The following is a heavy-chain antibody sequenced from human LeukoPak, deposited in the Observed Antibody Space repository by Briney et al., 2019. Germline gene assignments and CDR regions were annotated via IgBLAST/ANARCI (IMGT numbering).Heavy chain of an antibody. V-gene: IGHV3-30*04. Sequence: GRSLRLSCAASGFTFSTYAMHWVRQAPGKGLEWVAFISYDGSYGHYADSVKDRFTISRDNSKNTVYLQMNSLRAEDTAVYYCAKLRLYGSGWYYFDYWGQGTLVTVSS. CDR1: GFTFSTYA. D-gene: IGHD6-19*01. CDR3: AKLRLYGSGWYYFDY. CDR2: ISYDGSYG. J-gene: IGHJ4*02.